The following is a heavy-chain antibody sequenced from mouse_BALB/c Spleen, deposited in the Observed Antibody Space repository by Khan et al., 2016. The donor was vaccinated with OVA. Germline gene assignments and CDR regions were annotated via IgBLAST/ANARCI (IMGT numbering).Heavy chain of an antibody. CDR3: ARGNYYGYAMDY. D-gene: IGHD1-1*01. J-gene: IGHJ4*01. CDR1: GYSITSNYA. Sequence: EVQLQESGPGLVKPSQSLSLTCTVTGYSITSNYAWNWIRQFPGNKLEWMGYISYSGSTNYNPSLKSRISITRDTSTNQFFLQLKSVTTEDTATYYCARGNYYGYAMDYWGQGTSITVSS. V-gene: IGHV3-2*02. CDR2: ISYSGST.